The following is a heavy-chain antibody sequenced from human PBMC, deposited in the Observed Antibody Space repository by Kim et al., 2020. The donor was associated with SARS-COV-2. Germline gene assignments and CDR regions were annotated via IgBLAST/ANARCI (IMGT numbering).Heavy chain of an antibody. Sequence: YGDPVKGRFTISSDNSKNTVDLQMSSLRPDDTAVYYGAKDRGAVATKPLDSWGQGVLVTVSS. D-gene: IGHD5-12*01. CDR3: AKDRGAVATKPLDS. V-gene: IGHV3-30*02. J-gene: IGHJ4*02.